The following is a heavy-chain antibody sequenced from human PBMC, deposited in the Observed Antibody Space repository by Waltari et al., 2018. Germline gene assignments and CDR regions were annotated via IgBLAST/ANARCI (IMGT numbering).Heavy chain of an antibody. Sequence: QVQLVQSGAEVKKPGSSVKVSCKASGGTFSSYAISWVRQAPGQGLEWMGGGNPSFGTANYAQKFQGRGTITADESTSTAYMELSSLRSEDTAVYYCARIHTAMVRPQVYYFDYWGQGTLVTVSS. V-gene: IGHV1-69*01. D-gene: IGHD5-18*01. CDR2: GNPSFGTA. J-gene: IGHJ4*02. CDR3: ARIHTAMVRPQVYYFDY. CDR1: GGTFSSYA.